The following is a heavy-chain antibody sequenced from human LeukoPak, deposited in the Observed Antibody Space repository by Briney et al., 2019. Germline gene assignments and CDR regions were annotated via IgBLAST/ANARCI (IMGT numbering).Heavy chain of an antibody. Sequence: SGPTLLKPTPTLTLTCTFSGFSLSTRGVGVGWIRQPPGKALEWLSLIYWNDDKRYSPSLKSRLTITKDTSKNQVVLTMTNMDHVDTATYYCAHRPALRYFDWLLFRDWGQGTLVTVSS. D-gene: IGHD3-9*01. J-gene: IGHJ4*02. V-gene: IGHV2-5*01. CDR2: IYWNDDK. CDR3: AHRPALRYFDWLLFRD. CDR1: GFSLSTRGVG.